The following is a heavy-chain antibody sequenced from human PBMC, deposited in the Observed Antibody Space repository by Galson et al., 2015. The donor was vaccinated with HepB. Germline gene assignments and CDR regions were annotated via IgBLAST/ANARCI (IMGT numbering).Heavy chain of an antibody. V-gene: IGHV1-69*10. CDR1: GGTFSRYA. D-gene: IGHD3-16*02. CDR3: ARGGRGVTFGGVIANWFDP. J-gene: IGHJ5*02. Sequence: SVKVSCKASGGTFSRYAISWVRQAPGQGLEWMGGIIPILGIANYAQKFQGRVTITADKSTSTAYMELSSLRSEDTAVYYCARGGRGVTFGGVIANWFDPWGQGTLVTVSS. CDR2: IIPILGIA.